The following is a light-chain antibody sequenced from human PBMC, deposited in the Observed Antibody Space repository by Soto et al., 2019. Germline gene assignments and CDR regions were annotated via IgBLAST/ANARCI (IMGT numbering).Light chain of an antibody. CDR2: DVT. V-gene: IGLV2-11*01. Sequence: QSVLTQPRSVSGSPGQSVTISCTGTNSDVGTYNYVSWYQQHPGKAPKLIIYDVTKRPSGVPDRFSGSKSGNTASLIISGLQAADEAEYYCCCCSYAGSSSFRVHFGGGTQLTVL. CDR1: NSDVGTYNY. CDR3: CSYAGSSSFRVH. J-gene: IGLJ2*01.